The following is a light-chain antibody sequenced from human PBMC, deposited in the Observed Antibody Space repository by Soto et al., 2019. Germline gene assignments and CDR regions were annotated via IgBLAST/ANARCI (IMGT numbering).Light chain of an antibody. CDR2: DAS. CDR3: QQRSNWPLT. V-gene: IGKV3-11*01. J-gene: IGKJ4*01. CDR1: QSFSSY. Sequence: EIVMTQSPATLSVSPGERATLSCRASQSFSSYLAWYQQKPCQAPRLLTNDASNRATGIPARFSGSGSGTDFTLTISSLEPEDFAVYYCQQRSNWPLTFGGGTKVDI.